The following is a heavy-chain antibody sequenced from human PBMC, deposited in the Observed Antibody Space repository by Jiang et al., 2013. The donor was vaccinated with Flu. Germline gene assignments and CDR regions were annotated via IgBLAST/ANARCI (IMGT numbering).Heavy chain of an antibody. D-gene: IGHD2-2*02. Sequence: SSYAISWVRQAPGQGLEWMGGIIPIFGTANYAQKFQGRVTITADESTSTAYMELSSLRSEDTAVYYCAFATCSSTSCYKGRYYYGMDVWGQGTTVTVSS. J-gene: IGHJ6*02. CDR1: SSYA. CDR3: AFATCSSTSCYKGRYYYGMDV. CDR2: IIPIFGTA. V-gene: IGHV1-69*01.